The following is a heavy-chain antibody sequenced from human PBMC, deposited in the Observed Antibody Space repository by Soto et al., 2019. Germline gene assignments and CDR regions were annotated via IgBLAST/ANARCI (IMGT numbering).Heavy chain of an antibody. D-gene: IGHD1-1*01. CDR3: ARASSVQLTRHHQY. CDR2: IHYSGST. CDR1: GGSISSGDYY. V-gene: IGHV4-30-4*01. J-gene: IGHJ4*02. Sequence: TLSLTCTVSGGSISSGDYYWSWIRQPPGKGLEWIGYIHYSGSTYYNPSLKSRVTISVDTSKNQFSLKLSSVIAADTAVYYCARASSVQLTRHHQYWGQGTLVTVSS.